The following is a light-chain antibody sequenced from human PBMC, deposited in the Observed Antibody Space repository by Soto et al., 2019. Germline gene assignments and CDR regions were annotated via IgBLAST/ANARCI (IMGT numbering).Light chain of an antibody. Sequence: QSALTQAASVSGSPGQSITSSCTGTSSDVGGYNYVSWYQPRPGKAPKLKIYAVSNRPSGVSNLFSGSKSGNTASLPISGLQAEAEAVYYCNSYTRSDTVVSGGGTKVTVL. J-gene: IGLJ2*01. CDR3: NSYTRSDTVV. CDR1: SSDVGGYNY. V-gene: IGLV2-14*01. CDR2: AVS.